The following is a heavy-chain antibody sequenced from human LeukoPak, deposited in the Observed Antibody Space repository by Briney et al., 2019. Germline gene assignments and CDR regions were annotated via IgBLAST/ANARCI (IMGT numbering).Heavy chain of an antibody. Sequence: SETLSLTCTVSGGSISSGSYYWSWIRQPAGKGLEWIGRIYTNGSTNYNPSLKSRVTISVDTAKDQFSLKLSSVTAADTAVYYCARNQVAAAGGLHYFDYWGQGTLVTVSS. D-gene: IGHD6-13*01. CDR2: IYTNGST. CDR3: ARNQVAAAGGLHYFDY. J-gene: IGHJ4*02. V-gene: IGHV4-61*02. CDR1: GGSISSGSYY.